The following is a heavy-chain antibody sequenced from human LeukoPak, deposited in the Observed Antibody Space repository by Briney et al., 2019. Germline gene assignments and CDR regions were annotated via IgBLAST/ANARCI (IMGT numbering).Heavy chain of an antibody. Sequence: GGSLRLSCAASGFTFSSYGMHWVRQAPGKRLEWVAFIRYDGSNKYYADSVKGRFTISRDNSKNTLYLQMNSLRAEDTAVYYCAKDYSKTSYYGSGTYYRPNWFDPWGQGTLVTVSS. CDR3: AKDYSKTSYYGSGTYYRPNWFDP. D-gene: IGHD3-10*01. CDR1: GFTFSSYG. CDR2: IRYDGSNK. J-gene: IGHJ5*02. V-gene: IGHV3-30*02.